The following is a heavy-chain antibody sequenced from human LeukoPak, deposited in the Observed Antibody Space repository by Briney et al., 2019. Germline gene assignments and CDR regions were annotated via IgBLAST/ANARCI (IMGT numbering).Heavy chain of an antibody. V-gene: IGHV4-59*01. D-gene: IGHD5-12*01. CDR1: GGPISGYF. J-gene: IGHJ4*02. CDR2: IHDNGRT. CDR3: ARVGGHSGFY. Sequence: SETLSLTCTVSGGPISGYFWSWIRQPPGKGLEWISYIHDNGRTTYNPSLRSRVTISVDTSKSQFSLKLNSLTTTDTAVYYCARVGGHSGFYWGQGTLLTVSS.